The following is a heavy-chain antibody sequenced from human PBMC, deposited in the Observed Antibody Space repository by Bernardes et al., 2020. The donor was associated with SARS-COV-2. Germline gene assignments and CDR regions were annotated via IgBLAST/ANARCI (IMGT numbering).Heavy chain of an antibody. Sequence: GGSLRLSCAASGFTFSSYAMSWVRQAPGKGLEWVSAISGSGGSTYYADSVKGRFTISRDNSKNTLYLQMNSLRAEDTAVYYCAKARAGYQLLPIDYWGQGTLVTVSS. CDR2: ISGSGGST. J-gene: IGHJ4*02. CDR1: GFTFSSYA. CDR3: AKARAGYQLLPIDY. D-gene: IGHD2-2*01. V-gene: IGHV3-23*01.